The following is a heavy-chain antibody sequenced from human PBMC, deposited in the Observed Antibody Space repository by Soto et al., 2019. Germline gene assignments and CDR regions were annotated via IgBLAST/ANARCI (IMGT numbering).Heavy chain of an antibody. D-gene: IGHD1-1*01. CDR3: ARRLSGPKEEYNAYYFYGLDV. J-gene: IGHJ6*02. CDR2: IYPGDSDT. V-gene: IGHV5-51*01. CDR1: LYSFTSYW. Sequence: GESLKISFKGSLYSFTSYWIGWLRQMPVKGLDWMGIIYPGDSDTRYSPSFQGHVTISADSSINTAYLHWNSLKASDTAIYYCARRLSGPKEEYNAYYFYGLDVWGQGTTVTVS.